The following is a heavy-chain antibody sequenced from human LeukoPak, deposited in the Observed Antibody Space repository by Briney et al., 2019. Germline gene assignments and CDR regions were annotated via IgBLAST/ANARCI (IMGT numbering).Heavy chain of an antibody. Sequence: PSETLSLTCTVSGGSISSSSYYWGWIRQPPGKGLEWIGSIYYSGSTYYNPSLKSRVTISVDPSKNQFSLKLSSVTAADTAVYYCARSTVLPSASFDYWGQGTLVTVSS. CDR2: IYYSGST. J-gene: IGHJ4*02. V-gene: IGHV4-39*01. CDR3: ARSTVLPSASFDY. D-gene: IGHD4-11*01. CDR1: GGSISSSSYY.